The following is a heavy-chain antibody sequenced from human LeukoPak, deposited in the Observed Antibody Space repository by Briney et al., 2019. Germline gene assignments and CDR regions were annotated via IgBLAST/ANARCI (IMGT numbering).Heavy chain of an antibody. Sequence: ASVKVSCKASGGTFSSYAISWVRQAPGQGLEWMGIINPSGGSTSYAQKFQGRVTMTRDTSTSTVYMELSSLRSEDTAVYYCARGRLSGFYYYYGMDVWGQGTTVTVSS. D-gene: IGHD5-12*01. V-gene: IGHV1-46*01. CDR1: GGTFSSYA. CDR2: INPSGGST. J-gene: IGHJ6*02. CDR3: ARGRLSGFYYYYGMDV.